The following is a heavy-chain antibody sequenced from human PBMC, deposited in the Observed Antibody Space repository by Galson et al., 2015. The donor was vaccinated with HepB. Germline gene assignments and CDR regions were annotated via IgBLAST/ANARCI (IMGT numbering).Heavy chain of an antibody. CDR2: ISGSGGDT. CDR3: AKGGFSSGWFIPREQTWMNNWLDP. Sequence: SLRLSCAASGFTFSSYAMNWVRQAPGKGLEWVSAISGSGGDTYYADSVKGRFTISRDTSKNTLYLQMNRLRAEDTAVYYCAKGGFSSGWFIPREQTWMNNWLDPWGQGTLVTVSS. CDR1: GFTFSSYA. V-gene: IGHV3-23*01. D-gene: IGHD6-19*01. J-gene: IGHJ5*02.